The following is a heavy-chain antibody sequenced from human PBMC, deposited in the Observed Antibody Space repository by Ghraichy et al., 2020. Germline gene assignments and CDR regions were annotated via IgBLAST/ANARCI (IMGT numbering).Heavy chain of an antibody. D-gene: IGHD1-26*01. J-gene: IGHJ3*02. CDR1: GFTVSSNY. CDR2: IYSGGST. Sequence: GGSLRLSCAASGFTVSSNYMSWVRQAPGKGLEWVSVIYSGGSTYYADSVKGRFTISRDNSKNTLYLQMNSLRAEDTAVYYCAREERREPRGAFDIWGQGTMVTVSS. V-gene: IGHV3-66*01. CDR3: AREERREPRGAFDI.